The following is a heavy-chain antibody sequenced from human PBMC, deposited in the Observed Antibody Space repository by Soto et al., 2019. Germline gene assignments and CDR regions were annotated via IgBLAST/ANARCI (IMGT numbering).Heavy chain of an antibody. V-gene: IGHV1-69*02. J-gene: IGHJ6*03. Sequence: QVQLVQSGAEVKKPGSSVKVSCKASGGTFSSYTISWVRQAPGQGLEWMGRIIPILGIANYAQKFQGRVTITADKSTSTSYMERSSLRSEDTVVYCCARAGSGYGGDYYYYMDVWGKGTTVTVSS. CDR2: IIPILGIA. CDR3: ARAGSGYGGDYYYYMDV. D-gene: IGHD5-12*01. CDR1: GGTFSSYT.